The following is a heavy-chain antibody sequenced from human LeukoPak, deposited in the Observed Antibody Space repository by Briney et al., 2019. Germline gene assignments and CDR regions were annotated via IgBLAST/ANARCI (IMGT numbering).Heavy chain of an antibody. CDR1: GYTFTSYG. CDR2: MNPNSGNT. J-gene: IGHJ5*02. D-gene: IGHD6-13*01. CDR3: ARGLRIEAAGGLYWFDP. Sequence: ASVKVSCKASGYTFTSYGISWVRQATGQGLEWMGWMNPNSGNTGYAQKFQGRVTMTRNISISTAYMELSSLRSEDTAIYYCARGLRIEAAGGLYWFDPWGQGTLLTVSP. V-gene: IGHV1-8*02.